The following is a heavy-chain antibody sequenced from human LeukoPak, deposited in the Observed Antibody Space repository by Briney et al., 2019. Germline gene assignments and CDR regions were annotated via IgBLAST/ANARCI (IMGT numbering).Heavy chain of an antibody. Sequence: GGSLRLSCAASGFTVSSNYMSWVRQAPGKGLEWVSSISSSSSYIYYADSVKGRFTIPRDNAKNSLYLQMNSLRAEDTAVYYCASGQGAQFDYWGQGTLVTVSS. CDR1: GFTVSSNY. D-gene: IGHD3-16*01. V-gene: IGHV3-21*01. CDR2: ISSSSSYI. CDR3: ASGQGAQFDY. J-gene: IGHJ4*02.